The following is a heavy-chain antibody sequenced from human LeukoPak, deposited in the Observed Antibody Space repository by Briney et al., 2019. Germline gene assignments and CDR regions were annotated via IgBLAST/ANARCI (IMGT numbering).Heavy chain of an antibody. CDR3: AKDTAVSAVDVALDY. CDR2: ISADGSAT. Sequence: GGSLRLSCAASGFTFDDYAMHWVRQAPGKGLEWVSLISADGSATYYARSVKGRFTISRDNSKNSLYLQVNSLRSEDTALYYCAKDTAVSAVDVALDYWGQGTLLTVS. V-gene: IGHV3-43*02. J-gene: IGHJ4*02. CDR1: GFTFDDYA. D-gene: IGHD6-19*01.